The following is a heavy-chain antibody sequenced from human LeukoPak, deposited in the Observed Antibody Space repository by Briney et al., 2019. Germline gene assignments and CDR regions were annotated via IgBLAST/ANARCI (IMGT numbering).Heavy chain of an antibody. J-gene: IGHJ4*02. CDR2: INPNSGGT. D-gene: IGHD3-10*01. Sequence: ASVKVSCKASGYTFTGYYMHWVRQAPGQGLEWMGWINPNSGGTNYAQKFQGRVTMTRDTSISTAYMELSRLRSDDTAVYYCARSGVRGVIIRIIDYWGQGTLVTVSS. CDR1: GYTFTGYY. V-gene: IGHV1-2*02. CDR3: ARSGVRGVIIRIIDY.